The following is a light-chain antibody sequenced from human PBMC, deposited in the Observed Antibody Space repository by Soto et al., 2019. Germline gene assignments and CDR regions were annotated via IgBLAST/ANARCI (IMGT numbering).Light chain of an antibody. CDR1: NSDVGTYDY. J-gene: IGLJ1*01. CDR2: DVT. Sequence: QSALTQPASVSGSPGQSITISCTGSNSDVGTYDYVSWYQQHPGKTPKLIIYDVTNRPSGGSSRFSGSNSGNTASLTISGLQAEDEADYYCLSYINYNTYVFGTGTKVTVL. V-gene: IGLV2-14*03. CDR3: LSYINYNTYV.